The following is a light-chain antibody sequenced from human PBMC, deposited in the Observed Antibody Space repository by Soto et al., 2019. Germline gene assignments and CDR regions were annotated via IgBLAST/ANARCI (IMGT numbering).Light chain of an antibody. V-gene: IGKV1-5*01. CDR1: QGIGSW. Sequence: DIQMAQSPCTLSASVGDSVTLTCRASQGIGSWLAWYQQKPGKAPKLLIYDASTLESGVPSRFSGSGSGTEFTLTINSLQPDDFATYYCQQYNSYSWTFGQGSNVDI. J-gene: IGKJ1*01. CDR3: QQYNSYSWT. CDR2: DAS.